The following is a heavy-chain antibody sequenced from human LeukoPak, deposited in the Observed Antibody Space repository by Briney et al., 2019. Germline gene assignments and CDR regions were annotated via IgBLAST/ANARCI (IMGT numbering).Heavy chain of an antibody. V-gene: IGHV1-69*05. J-gene: IGHJ6*03. D-gene: IGHD1-26*01. CDR1: GGTFSSSA. Sequence: SVKVSCKASGGTFSSSAISWVRQAPGQGLEWMGGIIPIFGTANYAQKFQGRVTITTDESTSTAYMELSSLRSEDTAVYYCARGESELRRHYYYYYYMDVWGKRTTVTVSS. CDR2: IIPIFGTA. CDR3: ARGESELRRHYYYYYYMDV.